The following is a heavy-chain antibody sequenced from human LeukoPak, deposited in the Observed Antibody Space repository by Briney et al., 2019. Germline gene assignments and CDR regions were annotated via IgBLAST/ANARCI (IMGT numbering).Heavy chain of an antibody. V-gene: IGHV4-34*01. CDR3: ARAADYYDSSGYYPLDY. J-gene: IGHJ4*02. Sequence: PSETLSLTCAVYGGSFSGYYWSWIRQPPGKGLEWIGEIDHSGSTNYNPSLKSRVTISVDTSKNQFSLKLSSVTAADTAVYYCARAADYYDSSGYYPLDYWGQGTLVTVSS. CDR2: IDHSGST. D-gene: IGHD3-22*01. CDR1: GGSFSGYY.